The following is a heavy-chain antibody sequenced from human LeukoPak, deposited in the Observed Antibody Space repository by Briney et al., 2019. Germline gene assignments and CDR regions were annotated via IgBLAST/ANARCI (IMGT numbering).Heavy chain of an antibody. V-gene: IGHV1-46*01. CDR2: INPSGGSA. CDR3: ARSVYYYDSSGYYYRHFDY. J-gene: IGHJ4*02. CDR1: GYTFTTYY. Sequence: GASVKVSCKASGYTFTTYYMHWVRQAPGQGLEWMGIINPSGGSASYAQKFQGRVTMTRDTSTSTVYMELSSLRSEDTAVYYCARSVYYYDSSGYYYRHFDYWGQGTLVTVSS. D-gene: IGHD3-22*01.